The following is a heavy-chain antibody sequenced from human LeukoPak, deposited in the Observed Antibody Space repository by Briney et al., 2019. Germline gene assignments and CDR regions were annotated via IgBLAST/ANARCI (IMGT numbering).Heavy chain of an antibody. V-gene: IGHV4-39*01. CDR1: GGSISSSSYY. Sequence: PSETLSLTCTVSGGSISSSSYYWGWIRQPPGKGLEWIGSIYYRGRTYYNPSLKSRVTISVDTSKNQFSLKLSSVTAADTAVYYCARSQKEGWFDPWGQGTLVTVSS. J-gene: IGHJ5*02. CDR2: IYYRGRT. CDR3: ARSQKEGWFDP.